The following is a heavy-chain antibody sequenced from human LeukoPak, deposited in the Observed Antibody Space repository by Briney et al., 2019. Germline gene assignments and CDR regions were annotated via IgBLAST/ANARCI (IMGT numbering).Heavy chain of an antibody. J-gene: IGHJ6*02. D-gene: IGHD6-13*01. CDR1: GFTFSDYY. CDR3: ARDRAGSSSWRRNRFYSYYYYGMDV. CDR2: INGGGRTI. Sequence: GGSLRLSCAASGFTFSDYYMSWIRQAPGKGLEWVSYINGGGRTIYYADSVKGRFTISRDNAKNSLYLQMNSLRDEDTAVYYSARDRAGSSSWRRNRFYSYYYYGMDVWGQGTPVTVSS. V-gene: IGHV3-11*01.